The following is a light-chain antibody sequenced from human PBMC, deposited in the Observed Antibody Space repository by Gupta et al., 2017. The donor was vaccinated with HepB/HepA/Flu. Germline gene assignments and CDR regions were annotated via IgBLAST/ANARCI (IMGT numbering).Light chain of an antibody. CDR1: TSDVGSYNL. V-gene: IGLV2-23*02. CDR3: ASYAGSSTWV. Sequence: QSALTQPVSVSGSPGQSITISCTGTTSDVGSYNLVSWYTQHPGKPHKLMIYEVSKRPPGVSSRFSGSKSGNTASLTISGLQDEDEADYYCASYAGSSTWVFGGGTKLTVL. CDR2: EVS. J-gene: IGLJ3*02.